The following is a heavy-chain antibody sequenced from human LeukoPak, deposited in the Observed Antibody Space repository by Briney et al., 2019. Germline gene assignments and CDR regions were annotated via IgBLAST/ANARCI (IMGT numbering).Heavy chain of an antibody. CDR3: ALIAARAPLSFDY. J-gene: IGHJ4*02. CDR2: IYTSGST. V-gene: IGHV4-61*02. Sequence: SETLPLTCTVSGGSISSGSYYWSWIRQPAGKGLEWIGRIYTSGSTNYNPSLKSRVTISVDTSKNQFSLKLSSVTAADTAVYYCALIAARAPLSFDYWGQGTLVTVSS. D-gene: IGHD6-6*01. CDR1: GGSISSGSYY.